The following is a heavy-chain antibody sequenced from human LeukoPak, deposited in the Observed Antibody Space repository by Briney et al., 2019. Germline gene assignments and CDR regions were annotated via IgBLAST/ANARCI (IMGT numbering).Heavy chain of an antibody. CDR1: GYTFTSYN. D-gene: IGHD3-22*01. CDR3: ARGGYYMDV. CDR2: IKPSGGTT. Sequence: ASVKVSCKASGYTFTSYNMHWVRQAPGQGLECMGIIKPSGGTTIYAHNFQGRVTMTSDTSTATVYMELRSLRSDDTAVYYCARGGYYMDVWGQGTMVTVSS. V-gene: IGHV1-46*01. J-gene: IGHJ3*01.